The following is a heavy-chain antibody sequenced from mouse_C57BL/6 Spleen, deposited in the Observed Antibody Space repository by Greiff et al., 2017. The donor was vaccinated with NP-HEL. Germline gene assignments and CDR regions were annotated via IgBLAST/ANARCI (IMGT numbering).Heavy chain of an antibody. CDR2: INYDGSST. CDR3: ARDLYDYGFDY. D-gene: IGHD2-4*01. V-gene: IGHV5-16*01. J-gene: IGHJ2*01. Sequence: DVKLVESEGGLVQPGSSMKLSCTASGFTFSDYYMAWVRQVPEKGLEWVANINYDGSSTYYLDSLKSRFIISRDNATNMLYLQMSSLKSEDTATYYCARDLYDYGFDYGGQGTTLTVSS. CDR1: GFTFSDYY.